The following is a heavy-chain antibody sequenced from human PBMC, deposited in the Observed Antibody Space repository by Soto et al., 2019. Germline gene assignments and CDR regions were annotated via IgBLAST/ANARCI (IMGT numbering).Heavy chain of an antibody. CDR3: ARGVRATYDYYGMDV. V-gene: IGHV1-2*02. D-gene: IGHD3-10*01. CDR1: GYTFTGYY. J-gene: IGHJ6*02. CDR2: INPNSGGT. Sequence: QVQLVQSGAEVKKPGASVKVSCKASGYTFTGYYMHWVRQAPGQGLEWMGWINPNSGGTNYAQKFQGRVTMTRDTSISTAYMELSRLRCDATAVYYCARGVRATYDYYGMDVWGQGTTVTVSS.